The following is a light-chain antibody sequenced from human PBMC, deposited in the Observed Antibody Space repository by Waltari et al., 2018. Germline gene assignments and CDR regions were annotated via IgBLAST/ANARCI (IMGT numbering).Light chain of an antibody. CDR1: QSVSRA. CDR3: QHYVRLPVT. J-gene: IGKJ1*01. Sequence: EIVLTQSPGTLSLSPGERATLSCRASQSVSRALAWYQQKPGQAPRLLIYAASSRSTGIPDRFSGSGSGTDFSLTISRLEPEYFAVYYCQHYVRLPVTFGQGTKVEIK. V-gene: IGKV3-20*01. CDR2: AAS.